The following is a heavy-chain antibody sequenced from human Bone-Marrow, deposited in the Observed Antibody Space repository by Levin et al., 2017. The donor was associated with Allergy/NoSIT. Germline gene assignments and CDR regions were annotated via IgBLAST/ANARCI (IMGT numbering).Heavy chain of an antibody. D-gene: IGHD3-10*01. Sequence: GGSLRLSCAASGFTFSNAWMSWVRQAPGKGLEWVGRIKSKTDGGTADYAAPVKGRFTISRDDSENTLYLHMTSLKTEDTALYYCTKYHYYGSGSYESWGQGTLVTVSS. CDR3: TKYHYYGSGSYES. CDR2: IKSKTDGGTA. J-gene: IGHJ5*02. CDR1: GFTFSNAW. V-gene: IGHV3-15*01.